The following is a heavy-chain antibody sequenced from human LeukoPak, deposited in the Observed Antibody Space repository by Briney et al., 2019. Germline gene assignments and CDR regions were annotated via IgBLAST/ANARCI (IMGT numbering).Heavy chain of an antibody. CDR2: IYYSGST. Sequence: SETLSLTCTVSGGSISSYYWSWIRQPPGKGLEWIGYIYYSGSTNYNPSLKSRVTISVDTSKNQFSLKLSSVTAADTAGYFCASGYSDYIGYPHWRQGNLVTVSS. CDR3: ASGYSDYIGYPH. CDR1: GGSISSYY. V-gene: IGHV4-59*08. D-gene: IGHD3-16*01. J-gene: IGHJ4*02.